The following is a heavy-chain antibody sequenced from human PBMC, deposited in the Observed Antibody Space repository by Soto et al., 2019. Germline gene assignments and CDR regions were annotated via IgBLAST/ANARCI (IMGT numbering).Heavy chain of an antibody. Sequence: QLQLQESGPGLVKPSETLSLTCTVSGGSISSSSYYWGWIRQPPGKGLEWIGSIYYSGSTYYNPSLKSRVTISVDTSKNQFSLKLSSVTAADTAVYYCARNPTFWSGYESLNYFDYWGQGTLVTVSS. J-gene: IGHJ4*02. V-gene: IGHV4-39*01. CDR2: IYYSGST. CDR1: GGSISSSSYY. CDR3: ARNPTFWSGYESLNYFDY. D-gene: IGHD3-3*01.